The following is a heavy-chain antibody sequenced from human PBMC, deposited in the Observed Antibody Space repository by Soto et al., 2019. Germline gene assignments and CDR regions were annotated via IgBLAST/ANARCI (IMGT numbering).Heavy chain of an antibody. D-gene: IGHD1-20*01. V-gene: IGHV4-59*01. Sequence: ETLSLTGTDAGVRMTPSSWTWIRHPPGKGLEWIGYVYHTGNTYSNPSLKSRVTISLDTSKKHASLRLKSVTAADTAVYYCAREQYNWKLWGQGTLVIASS. CDR3: AREQYNWKL. CDR1: GVRMTPSS. CDR2: VYHTGNT. J-gene: IGHJ4*02.